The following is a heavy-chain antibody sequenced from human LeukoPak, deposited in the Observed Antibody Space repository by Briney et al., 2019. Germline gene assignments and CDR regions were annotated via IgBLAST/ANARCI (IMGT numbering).Heavy chain of an antibody. CDR2: LNPQTGDT. J-gene: IGHJ4*02. CDR1: GYTFTGYY. D-gene: IGHD3-9*01. CDR3: ARGSRYHDRLSPLDS. Sequence: PGASVQFSCKASGYTFTGYYMHWVRQAPGQGLEWMGWLNPQTGDTHFAQKFQGRVTFTRDTSISTAYMAMSRLRSDDTAVFYCARGSRYHDRLSPLDSWGQGTLVTVSS. V-gene: IGHV1-2*02.